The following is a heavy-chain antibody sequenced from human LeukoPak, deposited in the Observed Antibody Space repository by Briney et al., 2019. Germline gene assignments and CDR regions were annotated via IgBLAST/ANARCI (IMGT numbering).Heavy chain of an antibody. J-gene: IGHJ3*02. CDR3: ASSSGGSWSGRDAFDI. D-gene: IGHD6-13*01. CDR1: GFTFNIYW. Sequence: GGSLRLSCAASGFTFNIYWIHWARQAPGKGLVWVSRINSDGSSTSYADSVKSRFTISRDNAKNRQYLQMNSLRAEDTAVYYCASSSGGSWSGRDAFDIWGQGTMVTVSS. V-gene: IGHV3-74*01. CDR2: INSDGSST.